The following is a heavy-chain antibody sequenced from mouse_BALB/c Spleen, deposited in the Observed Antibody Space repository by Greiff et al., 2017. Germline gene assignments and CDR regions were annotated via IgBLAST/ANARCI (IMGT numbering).Heavy chain of an antibody. J-gene: IGHJ2*01. D-gene: IGHD2-1*01. CDR3: ARGDYGNYYFDY. Sequence: EVQRVESGPGLVKPSQSLSLTCTVTGYSITSDYAWNWIRQFPGNKLEWMGYISYSGSTSYNPSLKSRISITRDTSKNQFFLQLNSVTTEDTATYYCARGDYGNYYFDYWGQGTTLTVSS. CDR1: GYSITSDYA. CDR2: ISYSGST. V-gene: IGHV3-2*02.